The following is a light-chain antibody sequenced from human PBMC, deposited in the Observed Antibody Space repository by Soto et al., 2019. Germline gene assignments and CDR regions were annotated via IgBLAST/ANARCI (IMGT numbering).Light chain of an antibody. CDR3: QQYYSVPVT. Sequence: EIVLTQSPATLSLSPGERATLPCRASQSVSSYLAWYQQKPGQAPRLLIYDASNRATGIPARFSGSGSGTDFTLTISSLEPEDFAVYYCQQYYSVPVTFGGGTRVEIK. V-gene: IGKV3-11*01. CDR1: QSVSSY. J-gene: IGKJ4*01. CDR2: DAS.